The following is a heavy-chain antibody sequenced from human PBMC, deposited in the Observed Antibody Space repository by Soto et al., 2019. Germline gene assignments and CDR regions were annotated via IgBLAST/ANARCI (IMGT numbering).Heavy chain of an antibody. CDR2: IWYDGSNK. CDR3: ARAGRRGAAGGNWFDP. D-gene: IGHD6-13*01. V-gene: IGHV3-33*01. CDR1: GFTFSSYG. Sequence: GGSLRLSCAASGFTFSSYGMHWVRQAPGKGLEWVAVIWYDGSNKYYADSVKGRFTISRDNSKNTLYLQMNSLRAEDTAVYYCARAGRRGAAGGNWFDPWGQGTLATVSS. J-gene: IGHJ5*02.